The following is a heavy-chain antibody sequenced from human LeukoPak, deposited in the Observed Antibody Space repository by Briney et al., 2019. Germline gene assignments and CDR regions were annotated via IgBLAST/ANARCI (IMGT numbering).Heavy chain of an antibody. CDR1: GGTFSSYA. J-gene: IGHJ4*02. CDR3: ASPNDPRYQLQGFDY. Sequence: SVKVSCKASGGTFSSYAISWVRQAPGQGLEWMGGTIPIFGTANYAQKFQGRVTITADESTSTAYMELSSLRSEDTAVYYCASPNDPRYQLQGFDYWGQGTLVTVSS. V-gene: IGHV1-69*01. D-gene: IGHD2-2*01. CDR2: TIPIFGTA.